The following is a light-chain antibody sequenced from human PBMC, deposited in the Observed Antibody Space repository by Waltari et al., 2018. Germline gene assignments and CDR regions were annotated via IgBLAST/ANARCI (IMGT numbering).Light chain of an antibody. CDR3: QQRSDWPMT. V-gene: IGKV3-11*01. Sequence: EIVLTQSPATLSLSPGERVTLYCRATQSVSNFLAWYQQKPGQAPRLLIYDTSNRDTGIPARFSGSGSGTDFTLTISSLEPEDFAVYYCQQRSDWPMTFGGGTKVEIK. CDR1: QSVSNF. CDR2: DTS. J-gene: IGKJ4*01.